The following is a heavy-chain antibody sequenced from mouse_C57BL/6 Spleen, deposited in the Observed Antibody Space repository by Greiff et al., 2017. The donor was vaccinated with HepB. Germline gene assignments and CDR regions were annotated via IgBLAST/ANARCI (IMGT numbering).Heavy chain of an antibody. J-gene: IGHJ1*03. D-gene: IGHD2-4*01. CDR3: AVNYDSGWYFDV. CDR1: GYTFTSYW. CDR2: IYPGSVST. V-gene: IGHV1-55*01. Sequence: VQLQQSGAELVKPGASVKMSCKASGYTFTSYWITWVKQSPGQGLEWIGDIYPGSVSTNYHEKFKSKATLTVDTYSSTAYMQLSSLTSEDSAVYYCAVNYDSGWYFDVWGTGPTVTVSS.